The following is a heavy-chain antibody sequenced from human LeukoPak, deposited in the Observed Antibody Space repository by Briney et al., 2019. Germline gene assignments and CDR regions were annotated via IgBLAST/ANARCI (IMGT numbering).Heavy chain of an antibody. D-gene: IGHD4-11*01. CDR1: GFTFSSYW. CDR3: ARNKAKSTTTLGY. J-gene: IGHJ4*02. Sequence: GGSLRLSCAASGFTFSSYWMSWVRQAPGKGLEWVANINQDGSETFYVDAVKGRFTISRDNAKNSLFLQMNSPRGEDTAVYYCARNKAKSTTTLGYWGQGTLVIASS. V-gene: IGHV3-7*01. CDR2: INQDGSET.